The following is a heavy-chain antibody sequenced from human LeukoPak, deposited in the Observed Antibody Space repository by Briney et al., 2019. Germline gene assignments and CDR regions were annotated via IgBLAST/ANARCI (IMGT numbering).Heavy chain of an antibody. CDR1: GFTFSSYW. J-gene: IGHJ4*02. CDR3: ARDLTGAVFDF. Sequence: PGGSLRLSCAASGFTFSSYWMHWVRQAPGKGLVCVSRITSDGSSTSYADSVRGRFTISRDNAKNTVCLQMNSLRAEDTAVYYCARDLTGAVFDFWGQGTLVTVSS. CDR2: ITSDGSST. V-gene: IGHV3-74*01. D-gene: IGHD1-26*01.